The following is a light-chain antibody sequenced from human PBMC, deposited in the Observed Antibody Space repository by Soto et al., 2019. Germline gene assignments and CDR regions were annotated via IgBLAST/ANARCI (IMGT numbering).Light chain of an antibody. CDR1: QTISSW. CDR3: QQYNSYSPT. CDR2: KAS. V-gene: IGKV1-5*03. J-gene: IGKJ1*01. Sequence: IRMTQSPSSFSASTGDRVTITCRASQTISSWLAWYQQKPGKAPKLLIYKASTLKSGVPSRFSGSGSGTEFTLTISSLQPDDFATYYCQQYNSYSPTFGQGTKVDIK.